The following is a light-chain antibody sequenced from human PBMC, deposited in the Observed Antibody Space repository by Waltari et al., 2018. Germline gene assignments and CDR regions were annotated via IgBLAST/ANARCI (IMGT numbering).Light chain of an antibody. CDR2: YDR. V-gene: IGLV3-21*04. J-gene: IGLJ1*01. CDR1: NIGTSS. CDR3: HVWHPHVDPGV. Sequence: SYVVTQPPSVSVAPGETATITCGGANIGTSSVHWYRQKAGQAPVLVIFYDRDRPSGIPDRFSGSNSGNTATLTISRVEAGDEARYYCHVWHPHVDPGVFGTGTEVTVL.